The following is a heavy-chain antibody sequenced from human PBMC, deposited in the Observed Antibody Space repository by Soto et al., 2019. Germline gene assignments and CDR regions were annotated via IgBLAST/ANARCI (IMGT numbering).Heavy chain of an antibody. J-gene: IGHJ6*02. Sequence: LRLSCAASGFTFSDYYMSWIRQAPGKGLEWVSYISSSSSYTNYADSVKGRFTISRDNAKNSLYLQMNSLRAEDTAVYYCARDWSRRKVSQKRLSGMDVWGQGTTVTVSS. CDR1: GFTFSDYY. D-gene: IGHD1-20*01. CDR2: ISSSSSYT. CDR3: ARDWSRRKVSQKRLSGMDV. V-gene: IGHV3-11*06.